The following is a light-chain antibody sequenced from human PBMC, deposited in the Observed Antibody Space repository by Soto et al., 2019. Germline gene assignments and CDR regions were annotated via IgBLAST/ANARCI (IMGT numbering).Light chain of an antibody. CDR3: RQYNSYPVT. Sequence: DIQMTQSPSTLSASVGDRVTSTCRASQSISSWLAWYQQKPGKAPKVLIHKASSLESGVPSRFSGSGSGTEFTLTISSLQPDDFATYYCRQYNSYPVTFGGGTKVEIK. V-gene: IGKV1-5*03. CDR1: QSISSW. CDR2: KAS. J-gene: IGKJ4*01.